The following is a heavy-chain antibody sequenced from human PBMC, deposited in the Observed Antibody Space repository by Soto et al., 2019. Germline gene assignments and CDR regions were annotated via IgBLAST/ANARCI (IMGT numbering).Heavy chain of an antibody. Sequence: QITLKESGPTLVKPTQTLTLTSTFSGFSLSTSGVGVGWIRQPPGKALEWLALIYWDDDKRYSPSLKSRLTITKDTSKNQVVLTMTNMDPVDTATYYCAHRQTYCGGNCYSGFDYWGQGTLVTVSS. V-gene: IGHV2-5*02. D-gene: IGHD2-21*02. CDR3: AHRQTYCGGNCYSGFDY. CDR2: IYWDDDK. CDR1: GFSLSTSGVG. J-gene: IGHJ4*02.